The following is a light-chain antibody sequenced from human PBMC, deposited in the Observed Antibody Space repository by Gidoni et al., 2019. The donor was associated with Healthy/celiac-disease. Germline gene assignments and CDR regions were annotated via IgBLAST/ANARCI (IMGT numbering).Light chain of an antibody. CDR3: QQYGSSQT. Sequence: EIVLPQSPVTLSLSQGERATLSCRASQSISSSYLAWYQQKPGQAPRLLIYGASSRATGIPDRFSGSGSGTDFTLTISRLEPEDFAVYYCQQYGSSQTFGQGTKVEIK. J-gene: IGKJ1*01. CDR2: GAS. V-gene: IGKV3-20*01. CDR1: QSISSSY.